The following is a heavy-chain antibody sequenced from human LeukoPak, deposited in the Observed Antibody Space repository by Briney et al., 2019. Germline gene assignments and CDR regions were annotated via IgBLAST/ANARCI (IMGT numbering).Heavy chain of an antibody. V-gene: IGHV4-39*01. CDR2: IYYSGST. D-gene: IGHD1-26*01. Sequence: PSEPLSLTCTVSGASISSSSYYWGWIRHPPGKGLEWIGSIYYSGSTYYNPSLKSRVTISVDTSKNQFSLKLSSVTAADTAVYYCARLLVGATTHIDYWGQGTLVTVSS. CDR1: GASISSSSYY. J-gene: IGHJ4*02. CDR3: ARLLVGATTHIDY.